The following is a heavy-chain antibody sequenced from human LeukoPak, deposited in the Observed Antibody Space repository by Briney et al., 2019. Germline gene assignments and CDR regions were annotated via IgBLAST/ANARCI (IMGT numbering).Heavy chain of an antibody. D-gene: IGHD3-3*01. J-gene: IGHJ4*02. CDR3: ATGTNYDFWSGYYSAFDY. V-gene: IGHV1-18*01. CDR2: ISAYNGNT. CDR1: GYTFTSYG. Sequence: ASVKVSCKASGYTFTSYGISWVRQAPGQGLEWMGWISAYNGNTNYAQKLQGRVTMTTDTSTSTAYMELRSLRSDDTAVYYCATGTNYDFWSGYYSAFDYWGQGTLVTVSS.